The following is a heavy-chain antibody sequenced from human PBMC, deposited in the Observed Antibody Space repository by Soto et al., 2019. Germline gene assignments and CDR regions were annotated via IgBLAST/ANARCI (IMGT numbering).Heavy chain of an antibody. CDR2: ISGGGDTT. J-gene: IGHJ4*02. V-gene: IGHV3-23*01. D-gene: IGHD3-22*01. Sequence: GGSLRLSCAASGFTLSSHVMSWVRQAAGKGLEWVSGISGGGDTTFYADSVKGRFIISGDNSKNTLYLQMNTLRAEDTAVYYCATDSSGYYYPHPFDYWGQGTLVTVSS. CDR1: GFTLSSHV. CDR3: ATDSSGYYYPHPFDY.